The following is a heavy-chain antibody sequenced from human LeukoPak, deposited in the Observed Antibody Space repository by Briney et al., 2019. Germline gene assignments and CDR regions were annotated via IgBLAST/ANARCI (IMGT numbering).Heavy chain of an antibody. V-gene: IGHV1-46*01. J-gene: IGHJ4*02. CDR1: GYTFTSYY. CDR2: INPSGGST. CDR3: GRDLGGYLPDY. Sequence: ASVKVSCKASGYTFTSYYMHWVRQAPGQGLEWMGIINPSGGSTSYAQKFQGRVTMTRDTSTSTVYMELSSLRSEDTAVYYCGRDLGGYLPDYWGQETLVTVSS. D-gene: IGHD5-12*01.